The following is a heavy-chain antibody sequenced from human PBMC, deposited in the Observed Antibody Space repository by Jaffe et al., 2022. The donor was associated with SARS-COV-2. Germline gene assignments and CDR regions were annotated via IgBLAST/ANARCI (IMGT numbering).Heavy chain of an antibody. V-gene: IGHV1-8*01. J-gene: IGHJ4*02. Sequence: QVQLVQSGAEVKKPGASVKVSCKASGYTFTSYDINWVRQATGQGLEWMGWMNPNSGNTGYAQKFQGRVTMTRNTSISTAYMELSSLRSEDTAVYYCARRVGRYYYDSSGYASDYWGQGTLVTVSS. CDR2: MNPNSGNT. CDR3: ARRVGRYYYDSSGYASDY. CDR1: GYTFTSYD. D-gene: IGHD3-22*01.